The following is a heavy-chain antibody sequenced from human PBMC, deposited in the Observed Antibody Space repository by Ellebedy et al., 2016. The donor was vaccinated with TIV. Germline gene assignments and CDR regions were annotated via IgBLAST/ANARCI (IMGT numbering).Heavy chain of an antibody. Sequence: SGPTLVQPTQTLTLTCTFSGFSLSTRGVGVGWIRQPPGKALEWLALIYSDDDKRYSPSLRSRLTITKDTSKNQVVLTVTNMDPVDTATYYGAHRPDYYYDSSGYYFKGEVFDYWGQGTLVTVSS. V-gene: IGHV2-5*02. CDR3: AHRPDYYYDSSGYYFKGEVFDY. CDR1: GFSLSTRGVG. CDR2: IYSDDDK. D-gene: IGHD3-22*01. J-gene: IGHJ4*02.